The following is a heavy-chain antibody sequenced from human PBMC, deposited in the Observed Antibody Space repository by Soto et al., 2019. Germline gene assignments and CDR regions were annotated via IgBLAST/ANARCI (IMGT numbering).Heavy chain of an antibody. Sequence: EVQLLESGGGLVQPGGSLRLSCAASGLTFSSYAMSWVRQAPGKGLEWVSAISGSGGSTYYADSVKGRFTISRDNSKNTLYLQMNSLRAEDTAVYYCAKAFEQQLVRPDAFDIWGQGTMVTVSS. J-gene: IGHJ3*02. CDR3: AKAFEQQLVRPDAFDI. CDR2: ISGSGGST. D-gene: IGHD6-13*01. V-gene: IGHV3-23*01. CDR1: GLTFSSYA.